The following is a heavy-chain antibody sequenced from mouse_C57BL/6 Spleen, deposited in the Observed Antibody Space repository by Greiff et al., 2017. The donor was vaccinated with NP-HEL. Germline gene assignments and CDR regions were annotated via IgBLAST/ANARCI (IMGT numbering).Heavy chain of an antibody. CDR3: ARGRGKGSIDY. CDR2: ILPGSGST. D-gene: IGHD3-3*01. V-gene: IGHV1-9*01. Sequence: QVQLQQSGAELMKPGASVKLSCKATGYTFTGYWIEWVKQRPGHGLEWIGEILPGSGSTNYNEKFKGKATFTVDTSSNTAYMQLSILTTEDSAIYYCARGRGKGSIDYWGQGTTVTVSS. J-gene: IGHJ4*01. CDR1: GYTFTGYW.